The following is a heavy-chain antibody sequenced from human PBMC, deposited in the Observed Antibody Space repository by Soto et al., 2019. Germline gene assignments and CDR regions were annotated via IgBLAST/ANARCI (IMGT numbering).Heavy chain of an antibody. CDR2: VNGGAGDT. CDR1: GYTFTSYA. Sequence: QVQLVQSGAEVRKPGASVKISCKASGYTFTSYAIHWVRQAPGQRLEWMGWVNGGAGDTRYSVNFQSGVTFTRDTAATTAFMHLSSLSSADTAKYYFERSPSRMAAETQLDPWGQGTLVTVSS. V-gene: IGHV1-3*01. J-gene: IGHJ5*02. D-gene: IGHD6-6*01. CDR3: ERSPSRMAAETQLDP.